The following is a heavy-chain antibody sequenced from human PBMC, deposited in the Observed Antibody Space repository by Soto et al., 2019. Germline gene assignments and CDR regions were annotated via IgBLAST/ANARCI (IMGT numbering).Heavy chain of an antibody. D-gene: IGHD5-18*01. CDR3: ARQKSGYSYGLVRNYFDY. V-gene: IGHV4-31*03. J-gene: IGHJ4*02. Sequence: SETLSLTCTVSGCSLSSGGYHWSWIRQHPGKGLEWIGYIYYSGSTYYNPSLKSRVTISVDTSKNQFSLKLSSVTAADTAVYYCARQKSGYSYGLVRNYFDYWGQGTLVTVSS. CDR2: IYYSGST. CDR1: GCSLSSGGYH.